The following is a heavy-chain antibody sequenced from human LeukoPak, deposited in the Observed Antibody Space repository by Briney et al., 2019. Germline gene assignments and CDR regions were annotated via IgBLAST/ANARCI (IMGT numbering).Heavy chain of an antibody. J-gene: IGHJ1*01. CDR3: AREGIAAAGIQH. Sequence: ASVKVSCKASGYTFTGYYMHWVRQAPGQGLEWMGWINPNSGGTNYAQKFQGRVTMTRDTSISTAYMEPSRLRSDDTAVYYCAREGIAAAGIQHWGQGTLVTVSS. CDR1: GYTFTGYY. V-gene: IGHV1-2*02. CDR2: INPNSGGT. D-gene: IGHD6-13*01.